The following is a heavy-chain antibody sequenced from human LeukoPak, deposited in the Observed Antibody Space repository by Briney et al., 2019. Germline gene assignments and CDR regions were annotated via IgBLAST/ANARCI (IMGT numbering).Heavy chain of an antibody. CDR1: GYTFTGCY. CDR3: AIYDILTGYWEY. CDR2: INPNSGGT. J-gene: IGHJ4*02. D-gene: IGHD3-9*01. V-gene: IGHV1-2*02. Sequence: ASVKVSCKASGYTFTGCYMHWVRQAPGQGLEWMGWINPNSGGTNYAQKFQGRVTMTRDTSISTAYMELSRLRSDDTAVYYCAIYDILTGYWEYWGQGTLVTVSS.